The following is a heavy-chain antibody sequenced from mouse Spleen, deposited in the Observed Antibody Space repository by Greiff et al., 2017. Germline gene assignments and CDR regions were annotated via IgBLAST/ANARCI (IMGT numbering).Heavy chain of an antibody. CDR3: ARGSNYFYAMDD. CDR1: GFTFSSYG. D-gene: IGHD2-5*01. CDR2: ISSGGSYT. J-gene: IGHJ4*01. V-gene: IGHV5-6*01. Sequence: VQLQQSGGDLVKPGGSLKLSCAASGFTFSSYGMSWVRQTPAKRLEWVATISSGGSYTYYPDSVKGRFTISRDNAKNTLYLQMSSLKSEDTAMYYCARGSNYFYAMDDWGEGTSVTVSS.